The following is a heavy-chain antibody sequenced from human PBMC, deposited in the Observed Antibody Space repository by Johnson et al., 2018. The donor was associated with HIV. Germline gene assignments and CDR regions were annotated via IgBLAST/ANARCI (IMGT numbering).Heavy chain of an antibody. V-gene: IGHV3-15*01. Sequence: VQLVESGGGLVKPGGSLRLSCAASGFTFSNAWMSWVRQAPGKGLEWVGRIKSKTDGGTTDYADPVKGRFTISRDDSKNTLYLKMNSLISEDTAVYYCAKDSGANWNYGAFDIWGQGTMVTVSS. J-gene: IGHJ3*02. CDR3: AKDSGANWNYGAFDI. CDR1: GFTFSNAW. D-gene: IGHD1-7*01. CDR2: IKSKTDGGTT.